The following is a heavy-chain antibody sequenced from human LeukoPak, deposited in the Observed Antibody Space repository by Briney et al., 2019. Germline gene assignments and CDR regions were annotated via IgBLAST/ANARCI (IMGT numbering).Heavy chain of an antibody. CDR3: ARDSTYYDILTEP. Sequence: PGGSLRLSCAASGFTVSSNYMSWVRQAPGKGLEWVSVIYSGGSTYYADSVKGRFTISRDNSKNTLYLQMNSLRAEDTAVYYCARDSTYYDILTEPWGQGTLVTVSS. V-gene: IGHV3-66*01. CDR1: GFTVSSNY. CDR2: IYSGGST. J-gene: IGHJ4*02. D-gene: IGHD3-9*01.